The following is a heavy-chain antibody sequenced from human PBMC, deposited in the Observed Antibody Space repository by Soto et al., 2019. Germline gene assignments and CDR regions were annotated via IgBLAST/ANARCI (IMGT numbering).Heavy chain of an antibody. J-gene: IGHJ6*02. D-gene: IGHD1-26*01. CDR3: ARVSGSYYNGLDV. CDR2: IYHSGST. V-gene: IGHV4-61*08. Sequence: SETLCHPCTVSGGSVSSGGDYCSWIRQPPGKGLEWIGEIYHSGSTNYNPSLKSRVTISVDKSKNQFSLKLSSVTAADTSVYYCARVSGSYYNGLDVVRQGTSVTVSS. CDR1: GGSVSSGGDY.